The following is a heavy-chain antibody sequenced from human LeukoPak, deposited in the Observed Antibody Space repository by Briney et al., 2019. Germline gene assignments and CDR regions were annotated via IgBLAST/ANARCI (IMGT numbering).Heavy chain of an antibody. J-gene: IGHJ6*03. Sequence: SETLSLTCTVSGGSVSSSNYYWGWIRQPPGKGLEWIGSIYYSGSTYYNPSLKSRVTLSVDTSKNQFSLKLSSVTAADTAVYYCARRIPAGSEYYMDVWGKGTTVTVSS. CDR3: ARRIPAGSEYYMDV. V-gene: IGHV4-39*07. CDR2: IYYSGST. CDR1: GGSVSSSNYY. D-gene: IGHD2-2*01.